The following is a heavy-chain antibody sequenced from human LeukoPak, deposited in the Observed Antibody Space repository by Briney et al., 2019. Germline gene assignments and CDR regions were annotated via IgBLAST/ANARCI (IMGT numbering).Heavy chain of an antibody. D-gene: IGHD5-24*01. Sequence: GASVKVSCKASGYTFTSYGISWVRQAPGQGLEWMGWISAYNGNTNYAQKLQGRVTMTTDTSTSTAHMELSSLRSEDTAVYYCFVPQQIRDGYNYFDYWGQGTLVTVSS. CDR3: FVPQQIRDGYNYFDY. V-gene: IGHV1-18*01. CDR1: GYTFTSYG. CDR2: ISAYNGNT. J-gene: IGHJ4*02.